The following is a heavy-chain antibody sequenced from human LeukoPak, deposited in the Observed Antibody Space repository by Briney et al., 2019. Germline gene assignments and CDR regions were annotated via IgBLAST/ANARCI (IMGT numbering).Heavy chain of an antibody. CDR1: GFTFSTYA. D-gene: IGHD6-13*01. CDR3: AKDKAPGSWHTPSDY. Sequence: PGGSLTLSCAASGFTFSTYAMSWVRQAPGKGLEWVSGISASGGTTNYADSEKGRFTISRDNSKNTLYLQMNSLRGEDTAVYYCAKDKAPGSWHTPSDYWGQGNLVTVSS. CDR2: ISASGGTT. J-gene: IGHJ4*02. V-gene: IGHV3-23*01.